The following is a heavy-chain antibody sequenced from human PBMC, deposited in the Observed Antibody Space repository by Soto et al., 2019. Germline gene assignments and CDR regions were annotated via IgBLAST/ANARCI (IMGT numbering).Heavy chain of an antibody. V-gene: IGHV3-66*01. J-gene: IGHJ4*02. D-gene: IGHD5-12*01. Sequence: EVQLVESGGGLVQPGGSLRLSCAASGFTVSSNYMSWVRQAPGKGLEWVSVIYSGGSTYYADSVKGRFTISRDNSKNTLYLQMNSLRAEDTAVYYCARNLDAPYSGYDYGVFDYWGQGTLVTVSS. CDR1: GFTVSSNY. CDR3: ARNLDAPYSGYDYGVFDY. CDR2: IYSGGST.